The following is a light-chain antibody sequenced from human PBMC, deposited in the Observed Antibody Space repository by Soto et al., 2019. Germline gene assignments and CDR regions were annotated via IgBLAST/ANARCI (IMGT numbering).Light chain of an antibody. V-gene: IGKV4-1*01. CDR2: WAS. Sequence: DIVMTQSPDSLAVSLGERATINCKSSRSVLYNSNNKNYLAWYQQKPGQPPKLLIYWASTRESGGPDRFSGSGYGTDFTLTISSLQAEDVAVYYGQHYYNTPRTFVQGTKLEIK. CDR3: QHYYNTPRT. CDR1: RSVLYNSNNKNY. J-gene: IGKJ2*01.